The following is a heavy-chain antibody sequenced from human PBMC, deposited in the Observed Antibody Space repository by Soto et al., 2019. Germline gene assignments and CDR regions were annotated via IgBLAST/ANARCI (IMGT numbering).Heavy chain of an antibody. CDR1: GFTFDDYA. CDR3: AEGGTTVTTPFDY. V-gene: IGHV3-9*01. J-gene: IGHJ4*02. D-gene: IGHD4-17*01. Sequence: EVQLVESGGGLVQPARSLRLSCAASGFTFDDYAMHWVRQAPGKGLEWVSGISWNSGSIGYADSVKGRFTISRDNAKNSLYLQMNSLRAEDTALYYCAEGGTTVTTPFDYWGQGTLVTVSS. CDR2: ISWNSGSI.